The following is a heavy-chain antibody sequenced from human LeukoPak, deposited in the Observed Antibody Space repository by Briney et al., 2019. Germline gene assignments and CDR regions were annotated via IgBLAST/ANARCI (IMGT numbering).Heavy chain of an antibody. CDR1: GFTFSSYA. J-gene: IGHJ4*02. Sequence: GGSLRLSCAASGFTFSSYAMSWVRQAPGKGLEWVSAIGGSGGSTYYADSVKGRFTISRDNSKNTLYLQMNSLRAEGTAVYYCAKNSGSYYEDFDYWGQGTLVTVSS. D-gene: IGHD1-26*01. CDR3: AKNSGSYYEDFDY. V-gene: IGHV3-23*01. CDR2: IGGSGGST.